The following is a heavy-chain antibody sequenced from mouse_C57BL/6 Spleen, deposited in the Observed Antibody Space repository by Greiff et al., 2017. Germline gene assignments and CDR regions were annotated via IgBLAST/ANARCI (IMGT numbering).Heavy chain of an antibody. V-gene: IGHV1-18*01. CDR3: ARNYRLRRAMDY. Sequence: EVQLQQSGPELVKPGASVKIPCKASGYTFTDYNMDWVKQSHGKSLEWIGDINPNNGGTIYNQKFKGKATLTVDKSSSTAYMELRSLTSEDTAVYYCARNYRLRRAMDYWGQGTSVTVSS. CDR2: INPNNGGT. CDR1: GYTFTDYN. D-gene: IGHD2-4*01. J-gene: IGHJ4*01.